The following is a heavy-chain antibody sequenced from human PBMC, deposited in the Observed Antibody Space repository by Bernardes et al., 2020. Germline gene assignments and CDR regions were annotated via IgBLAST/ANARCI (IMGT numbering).Heavy chain of an antibody. CDR2: IFSNDEK. D-gene: IGHD5-12*01. CDR1: GFSLSNARMG. V-gene: IGHV2-26*01. CDR3: ARIRGDGYLDYYYGMDV. J-gene: IGHJ6*02. Sequence: SGPTLVKPTETLTLTCTVSGFSLSNARMGVSWIRQPPGKALEWLAHIFSNDEKSYSTSLKSRLTISKDTSKSQVVLTMTNMDPVDTATYYCARIRGDGYLDYYYGMDVWGQGTTVTVSS.